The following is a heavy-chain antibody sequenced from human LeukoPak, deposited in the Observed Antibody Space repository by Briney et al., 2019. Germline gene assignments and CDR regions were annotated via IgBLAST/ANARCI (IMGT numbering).Heavy chain of an antibody. CDR2: ISYDGSNK. J-gene: IGHJ4*02. D-gene: IGHD1-20*01. CDR3: ARDRSDITTRYYFDY. Sequence: GGSLRLSCAASGFTFSSYGMHWVRQAPGKGLEWVAVISYDGSNKYYADSVKGRFTISRDNSKNTLYLQMNSLRAEDTAVYYCARDRSDITTRYYFDYWGQGTLVTVSS. V-gene: IGHV3-30*03. CDR1: GFTFSSYG.